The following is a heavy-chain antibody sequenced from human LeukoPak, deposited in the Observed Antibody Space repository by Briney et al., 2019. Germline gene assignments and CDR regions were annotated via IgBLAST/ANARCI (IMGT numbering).Heavy chain of an antibody. V-gene: IGHV4-31*02. J-gene: IGHJ4*02. CDR2: IYYSGST. D-gene: IGHD3-3*01. CDR1: GFSFSRSE. CDR3: ARLTIELRFLEWLLTD. Sequence: LRLSCAASGFSFSRSEMHWVRQHPGKGLEWIGYIYYSGSTYYNPSLKSRVTISVDTSKNQFSLKLSSVTAADTAVYYCARLTIELRFLEWLLTDWGQGTLVTVSS.